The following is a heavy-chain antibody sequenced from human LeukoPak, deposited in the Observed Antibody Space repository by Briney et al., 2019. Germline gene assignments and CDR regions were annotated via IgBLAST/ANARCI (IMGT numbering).Heavy chain of an antibody. CDR2: ISSSSTI. Sequence: PGGSLRLSCAASGFTFSSYSMNWVRQAPGKGLEWVSYISSSSTIYYADSVKGRFTISRDNAKNSLYLQMNSLRDEDTAVYYCARARRDGYRDYWGQGTLVTVSS. CDR3: ARARRDGYRDY. J-gene: IGHJ4*02. V-gene: IGHV3-48*02. CDR1: GFTFSSYS. D-gene: IGHD5-24*01.